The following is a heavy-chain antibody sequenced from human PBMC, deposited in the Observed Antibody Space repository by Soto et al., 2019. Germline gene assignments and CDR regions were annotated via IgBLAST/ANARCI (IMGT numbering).Heavy chain of an antibody. J-gene: IGHJ4*02. V-gene: IGHV3-23*01. D-gene: IGHD3-22*01. CDR3: AKGSMIVVVITFDY. CDR1: GFTFSSYA. Sequence: GGSLRLSCAASGFTFSSYAMSWVRQAPGKGLEWVSGISGNGGNTYYADSVKGRFTISRDNSKNTLYLQMNSLRVEDTAVYYCAKGSMIVVVITFDYWGLGTLVTVSS. CDR2: ISGNGGNT.